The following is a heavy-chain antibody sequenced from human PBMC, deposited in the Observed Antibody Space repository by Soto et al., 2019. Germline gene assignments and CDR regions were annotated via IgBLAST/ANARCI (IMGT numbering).Heavy chain of an antibody. J-gene: IGHJ1*01. D-gene: IGHD1-26*01. CDR2: IDPGDSYT. Sequence: ESLKISCKGSGYHFTTFWISGVPQMPGNGLEWMGTIDPGDSYTNYSPSFQGHVTISSDKSISTAYLQWSSLKASAAAIYYCARRSSPLIPGAFSACSIWGQG. CDR1: GYHFTTFW. CDR3: ARRSSPLIPGAFSACSI. V-gene: IGHV5-10-1*01.